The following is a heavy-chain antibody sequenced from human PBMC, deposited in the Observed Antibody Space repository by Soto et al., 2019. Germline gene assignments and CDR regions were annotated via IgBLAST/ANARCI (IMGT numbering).Heavy chain of an antibody. V-gene: IGHV4-59*01. Sequence: PSETLSLTCTVSGGSISSYYWSWIRQPPGKGLEWIGYIYYSGSTNYNPSLKSRVTISVDTSKNQFSLKLSSVTAADTAVYYCARLEAVITKDWFDPWGQGTLVTVSS. J-gene: IGHJ5*02. CDR1: GGSISSYY. CDR3: ARLEAVITKDWFDP. D-gene: IGHD3-22*01. CDR2: IYYSGST.